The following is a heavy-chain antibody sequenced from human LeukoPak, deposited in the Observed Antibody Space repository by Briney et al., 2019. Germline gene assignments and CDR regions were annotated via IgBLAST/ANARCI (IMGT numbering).Heavy chain of an antibody. Sequence: PGGSLRLSCAASGFTFSSYSMNWVRQAPGKGLEWVSAITISSSYIYYADSVKGRFTISRDNAKNSLYLQMNSLRAEDTAVYYCAREGILRYFEWFAFDYWGQGTLVTVSS. CDR3: AREGILRYFEWFAFDY. D-gene: IGHD3-9*01. CDR2: ITISSSYI. V-gene: IGHV3-21*01. CDR1: GFTFSSYS. J-gene: IGHJ4*02.